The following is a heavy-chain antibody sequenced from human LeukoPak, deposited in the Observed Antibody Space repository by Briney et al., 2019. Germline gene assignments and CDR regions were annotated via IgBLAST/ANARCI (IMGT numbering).Heavy chain of an antibody. D-gene: IGHD1-1*01. CDR2: ISSSSSYI. V-gene: IGHV3-21*01. Sequence: GGSLRLSCAASGFTFSSYSMNWVRQAPGKGLEWVSSISSSSSYIYYADSVKGRFTISRENAKNSLYLQMNSLRVGDTAVYYCARAGSGNRWANYGMDAWGQGTTVIVSS. CDR3: ARAGSGNRWANYGMDA. CDR1: GFTFSSYS. J-gene: IGHJ6*02.